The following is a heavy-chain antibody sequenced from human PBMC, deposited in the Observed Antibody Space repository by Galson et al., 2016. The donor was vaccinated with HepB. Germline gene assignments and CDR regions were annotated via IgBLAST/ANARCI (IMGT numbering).Heavy chain of an antibody. V-gene: IGHV3-23*01. CDR3: ARGYGLFDY. CDR2: ISGSGGST. Sequence: SLRLSCAASGFTFSSHAMSWVRQAPGKGLEWVSGISGSGGSTYYADSVKGRLTISRDNSKNTLYVQMNSLRAEDTAVYYCARGYGLFDYWGQGTLVTVSS. J-gene: IGHJ4*02. D-gene: IGHD1-14*01. CDR1: GFTFSSHA.